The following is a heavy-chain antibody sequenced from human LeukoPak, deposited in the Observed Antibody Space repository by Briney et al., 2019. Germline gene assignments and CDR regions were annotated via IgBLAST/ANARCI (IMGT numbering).Heavy chain of an antibody. J-gene: IGHJ3*02. CDR3: ARTKKGGSDAFDI. V-gene: IGHV1-69*13. D-gene: IGHD2-15*01. Sequence: SVKVSCKASGGTFSSYAISWVRQAPGQGLEWMGGIIPIFGTANYAQKFQGRVTITADESTSTAYMELSSLRSEDTAVYYCARTKKGGSDAFDIWGQGTMVTVPS. CDR1: GGTFSSYA. CDR2: IIPIFGTA.